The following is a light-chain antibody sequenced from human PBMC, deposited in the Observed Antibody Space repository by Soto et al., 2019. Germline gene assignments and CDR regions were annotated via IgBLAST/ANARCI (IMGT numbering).Light chain of an antibody. CDR2: AAS. CDR1: QSISAY. CDR3: QQTYSVPWT. V-gene: IGKV1-39*01. J-gene: IGKJ1*01. Sequence: DIQMTQSPSSMSASVGDRVTITCRASQSISAYLNWYQQKPGKAPKLLIYAASSLQSGVPSRFSGSGSGTDFTLTISSLQHEDFASYYCQQTYSVPWTFGQGTEVA.